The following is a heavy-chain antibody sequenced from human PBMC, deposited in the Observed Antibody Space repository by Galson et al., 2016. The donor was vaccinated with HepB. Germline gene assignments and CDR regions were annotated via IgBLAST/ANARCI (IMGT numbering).Heavy chain of an antibody. D-gene: IGHD1-26*01. CDR1: GITFSGSY. Sequence: SLRLSCAASGITFSGSYMTWIRQAPGKGLEWLSYISSSGSTIYYADSVKGRFTISRDNSKNSLYLQMNSLRPEDTAVYYCARASNSGSHLDYWGQGTLVTVSS. J-gene: IGHJ4*02. CDR2: ISSSGSTI. CDR3: ARASNSGSHLDY. V-gene: IGHV3-11*04.